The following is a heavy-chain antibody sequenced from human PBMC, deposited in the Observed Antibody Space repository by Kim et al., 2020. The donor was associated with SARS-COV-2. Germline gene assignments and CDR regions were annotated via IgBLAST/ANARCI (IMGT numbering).Heavy chain of an antibody. CDR1: GGSFSGYY. Sequence: PETLSLTCAVYGGSFSGYYWSWIRQPPGKGLEWIGEINHSGSTNYNPSLKSRVTISVDTSKNQFSLKLSSVTAADTAVYYCARDPGRYYYYGMDVWGQGTTVTVSS. V-gene: IGHV4-34*01. J-gene: IGHJ6*02. CDR2: INHSGST. CDR3: ARDPGRYYYYGMDV.